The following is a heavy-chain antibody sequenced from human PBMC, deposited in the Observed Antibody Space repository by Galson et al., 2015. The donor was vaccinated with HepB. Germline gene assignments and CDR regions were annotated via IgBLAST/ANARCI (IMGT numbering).Heavy chain of an antibody. Sequence: SLRLSCAASGFTFSSYSMNWVRQAPGKGLEWVSSISSSSSYIYYGDSVKGRFTISRDNARSSLYLHMNSLRAEDTAVYYCARASTAGIGWFDPWGQGTLVTVSS. CDR3: ARASTAGIGWFDP. CDR1: GFTFSSYS. CDR2: ISSSSSYI. V-gene: IGHV3-21*01. D-gene: IGHD6-13*01. J-gene: IGHJ5*02.